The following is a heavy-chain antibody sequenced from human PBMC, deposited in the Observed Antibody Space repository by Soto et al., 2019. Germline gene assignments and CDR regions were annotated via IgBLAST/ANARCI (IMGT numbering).Heavy chain of an antibody. CDR2: IYYSGST. CDR1: GGSISSGDYY. CDR3: ASAVVAATGDAFDI. Sequence: LCGGSISSGDYYWSWIRQPPGKGLEWIGYIYYSGSTYYNPSLKSRVTISVDTSKNQFSLKLSSVTAADTAVYYCASAVVAATGDAFDIWGQGTMVTVSS. D-gene: IGHD2-15*01. J-gene: IGHJ3*02. V-gene: IGHV4-30-4*01.